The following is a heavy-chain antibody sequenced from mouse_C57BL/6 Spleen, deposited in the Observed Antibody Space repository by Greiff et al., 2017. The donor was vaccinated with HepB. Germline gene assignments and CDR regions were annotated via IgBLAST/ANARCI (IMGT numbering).Heavy chain of an antibody. J-gene: IGHJ4*01. CDR1: GFTFSSYT. Sequence: EVMLVESGGGLVKPGGSLKLSCAASGFTFSSYTMSWVRQTPEKRLEWVATISGGGGNTYYPDSVKGRFTISRDNAKNTLYLQMSSLRSEDTALYYCARGDFRYAMDYWGQGTSVTVSS. CDR2: ISGGGGNT. CDR3: ARGDFRYAMDY. V-gene: IGHV5-9*01.